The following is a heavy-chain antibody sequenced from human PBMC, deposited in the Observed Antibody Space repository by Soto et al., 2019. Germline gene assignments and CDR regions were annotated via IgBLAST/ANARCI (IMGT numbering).Heavy chain of an antibody. CDR1: GFNFRGYG. CDR3: ARDGVGATTYFGYFDY. D-gene: IGHD1-26*01. Sequence: QVQLVESGGGVVQPGRSLRLSCAASGFNFRGYGMHWVRQAPGKGLEWVAITRHDGSNTYYEDSVRGRFTISRDNSKKTLYLKMNSLRLEDTAVYYCARDGVGATTYFGYFDYWGQGTPITVSS. J-gene: IGHJ4*02. V-gene: IGHV3-33*01. CDR2: TRHDGSNT.